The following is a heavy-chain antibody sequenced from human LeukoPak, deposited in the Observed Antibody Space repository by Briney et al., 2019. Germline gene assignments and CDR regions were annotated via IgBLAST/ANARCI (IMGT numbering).Heavy chain of an antibody. Sequence: SETLSLTCAVYGVSFSGYYWRWVRQPPGKGLEWIGEINHSGSTHYNPSLKSGVTISVDKSKNQFSRRRRAVTAADTAVYYCARGLPFTIVLMVYGNWFDPWGQGTLVTVSS. CDR2: INHSGST. V-gene: IGHV4-34*01. D-gene: IGHD2-8*01. CDR1: GVSFSGYY. J-gene: IGHJ5*02. CDR3: ARGLPFTIVLMVYGNWFDP.